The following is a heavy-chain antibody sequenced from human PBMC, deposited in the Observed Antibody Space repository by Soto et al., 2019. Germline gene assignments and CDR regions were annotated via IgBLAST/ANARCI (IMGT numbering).Heavy chain of an antibody. D-gene: IGHD2-15*01. V-gene: IGHV1-69*08. CDR2: IIPILGIA. CDR1: GGTFSSYT. CDR3: AREYLDEGYCSGGSCYWVDY. Sequence: QVQLVQSGAEVKQPGSSVKVSCKASGGTFSSYTISWVRQAPGQGLEWMGRIIPILGIANYAQKFQGRVTITADKSTSTAYMELSSLRSEDTAVYYCAREYLDEGYCSGGSCYWVDYWGQGTLVTVSS. J-gene: IGHJ4*02.